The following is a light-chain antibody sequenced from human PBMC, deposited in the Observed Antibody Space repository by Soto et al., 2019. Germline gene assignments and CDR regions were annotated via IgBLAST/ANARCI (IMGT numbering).Light chain of an antibody. Sequence: EIVLTQSPATLSLSPGERATLSCRASQSVSSYLAWYQQKPGQAPRLLIYDASNRATGIPARFSGIGSGTDFTLTISSLAPEDFAVYYCQQRSNWPLTFGGGTNVEIK. CDR3: QQRSNWPLT. CDR2: DAS. V-gene: IGKV3-11*01. J-gene: IGKJ4*01. CDR1: QSVSSY.